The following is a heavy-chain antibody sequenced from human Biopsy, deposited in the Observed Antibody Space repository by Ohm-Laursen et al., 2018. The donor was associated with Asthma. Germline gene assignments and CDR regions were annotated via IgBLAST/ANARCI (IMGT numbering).Heavy chain of an antibody. Sequence: RSLRLSCSASGFTFSTYGMHWVRQAPGKGLEWVAVISYDGSNRYSADSVRGRFTISRDNSKNTLYLQMSSLRAGDTAVYYCAKDVVWFRELGGMDVWGQGTTATVSS. D-gene: IGHD3-10*01. CDR3: AKDVVWFRELGGMDV. V-gene: IGHV3-30*18. CDR2: ISYDGSNR. J-gene: IGHJ6*02. CDR1: GFTFSTYG.